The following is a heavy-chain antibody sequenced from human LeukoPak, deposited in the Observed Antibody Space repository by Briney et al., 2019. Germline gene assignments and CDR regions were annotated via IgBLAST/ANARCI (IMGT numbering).Heavy chain of an antibody. D-gene: IGHD3-10*01. CDR3: AKDPGGQGAFDI. Sequence: GGSLRLSCAASGFTFSSYAMSWVRQAPGKGLEWVSAISGSGGSTYYADSAKGRFTISRDNSKNTLYLQMNSLRAEDTAVYYCAKDPGGQGAFDIWGQGTMVTVSS. CDR2: ISGSGGST. J-gene: IGHJ3*02. CDR1: GFTFSSYA. V-gene: IGHV3-23*01.